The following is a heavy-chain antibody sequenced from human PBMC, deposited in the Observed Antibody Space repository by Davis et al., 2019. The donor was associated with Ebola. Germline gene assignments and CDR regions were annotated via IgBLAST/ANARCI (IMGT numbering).Heavy chain of an antibody. CDR3: ARVEHIVVVTAIPFDY. J-gene: IGHJ4*02. D-gene: IGHD2-21*02. V-gene: IGHV1-18*04. CDR1: GYTFTSYG. Sequence: ASVKVSCKASGYTFTSYGISWVRQAPGQGLEWMGWISAYNGNTHYAQKFQGRLTMTTDTSTSTAYMELRSLRSDDTAVYYCARVEHIVVVTAIPFDYWGQGTLVTVSS. CDR2: ISAYNGNT.